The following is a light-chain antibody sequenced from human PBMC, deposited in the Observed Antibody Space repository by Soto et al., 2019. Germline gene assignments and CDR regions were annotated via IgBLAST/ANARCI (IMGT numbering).Light chain of an antibody. J-gene: IGLJ2*01. Sequence: QSVLTQPASVSGSPGQSITISCTGTSSDVGGYDYVSWYQQHPGKAPKLMIYEVANRPSGVPDRFSGSKSGTSASLAITGLQAEDEADYYCQSYDSSLSGSVIFGGGTKVTVL. V-gene: IGLV2-14*01. CDR2: EVA. CDR1: SSDVGGYDY. CDR3: QSYDSSLSGSVI.